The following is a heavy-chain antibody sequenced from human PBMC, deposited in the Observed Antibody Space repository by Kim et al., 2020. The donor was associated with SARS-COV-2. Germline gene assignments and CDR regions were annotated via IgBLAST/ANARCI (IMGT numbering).Heavy chain of an antibody. J-gene: IGHJ4*02. CDR2: VSDSGVTT. D-gene: IGHD5-12*01. CDR3: TGSRGGLRFHSFDY. Sequence: GRSLRLSCAASEFPFNTYAMSWVRQAPGRGLEWVSTVSDSGVTTFYADSVKGRFTISRDNSKNTLFLHMNSLRVEDTAVYYCTGSRGGLRFHSFDYWGQGTLVTVSS. V-gene: IGHV3-23*01. CDR1: EFPFNTYA.